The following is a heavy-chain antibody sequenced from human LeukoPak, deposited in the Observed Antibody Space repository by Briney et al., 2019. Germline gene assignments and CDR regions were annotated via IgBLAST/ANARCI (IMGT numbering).Heavy chain of an antibody. CDR2: IYSGGST. J-gene: IGHJ4*02. CDR3: AREGCSGGSCYKYYFDF. CDR1: GFNVSSNY. Sequence: GSLRLSCAASGFNVSSNYMNWVRQAPGKGLEWVSVIYSGGSTFYADSVKGRFTISRDNYKNMVYLQLNSLRVEDTAVYYCAREGCSGGSCYKYYFDFWGLGTLVTVSS. V-gene: IGHV3-53*01. D-gene: IGHD3-10*01.